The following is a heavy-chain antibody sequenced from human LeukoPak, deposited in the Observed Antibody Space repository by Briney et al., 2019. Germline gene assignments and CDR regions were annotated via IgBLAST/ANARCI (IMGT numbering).Heavy chain of an antibody. V-gene: IGHV1-2*02. CDR1: GYTFTAYY. J-gene: IGHJ4*02. Sequence: ASVKVSCKATGYTFTAYYMHWVRQAPGQGFEWMGWINPNSGGTNYAQKFQGRVTMTRDTSISTGYMELSRLRSDDTAVYYCARDSCSGGSSYTNDYWGQGTLVTVSS. CDR2: INPNSGGT. CDR3: ARDSCSGGSSYTNDY. D-gene: IGHD2-15*01.